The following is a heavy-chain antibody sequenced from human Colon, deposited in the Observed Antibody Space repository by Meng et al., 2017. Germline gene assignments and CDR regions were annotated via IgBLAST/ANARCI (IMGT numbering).Heavy chain of an antibody. Sequence: QVQLQESGPGRVKPSGTLSLTCAVSGASISSTNWWSWIRQPPGKGLEWIGEFHHSGAINYNPSLKSRVSITIDKPKTQFSLNLNSVTAADTAVYHCLRGSGGSVWGQGTLVTVSS. D-gene: IGHD3-10*01. J-gene: IGHJ1*01. CDR2: FHHSGAI. V-gene: IGHV4-4*02. CDR3: LRGSGGSV. CDR1: GASISSTNW.